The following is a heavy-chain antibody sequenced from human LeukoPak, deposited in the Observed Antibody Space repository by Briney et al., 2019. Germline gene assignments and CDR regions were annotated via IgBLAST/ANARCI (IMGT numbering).Heavy chain of an antibody. V-gene: IGHV3-30*02. CDR3: AKDGGYCSSTSCYYNWFDP. J-gene: IGHJ5*02. D-gene: IGHD2-2*01. CDR1: GFSFGNYG. Sequence: GGSLRLSRAASGFSFGNYGMHWVRQAPGKGLEWVAFIRYDGSNKYYADSVKGRFTISRDNSKNTLYLQMNSLRAEDTAVYYCAKDGGYCSSTSCYYNWFDPWGQGTLVTVSS. CDR2: IRYDGSNK.